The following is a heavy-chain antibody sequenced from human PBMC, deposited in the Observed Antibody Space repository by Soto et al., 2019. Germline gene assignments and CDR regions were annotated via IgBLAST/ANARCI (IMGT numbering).Heavy chain of an antibody. V-gene: IGHV3-33*01. CDR3: ARDAGWYYFDY. Sequence: GGSLRLSCAASGFTFSSYGMHWVRQAPGKGLEWVAVIWYDGSNKYYADSVKGRFTISRDNSKNTLYLQMNSLRAEDTAVYYCARDAGWYYFDYWGQGTLVTVSS. CDR2: IWYDGSNK. CDR1: GFTFSSYG. D-gene: IGHD2-15*01. J-gene: IGHJ4*02.